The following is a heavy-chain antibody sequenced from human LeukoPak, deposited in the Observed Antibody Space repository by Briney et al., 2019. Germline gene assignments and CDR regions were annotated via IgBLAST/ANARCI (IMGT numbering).Heavy chain of an antibody. CDR3: ARLSTAVAGGDY. CDR2: IKQDGSEK. Sequence: PGGSLRLSCAASGLAFTNSWMSWVRQPPGEGLEWVANIKQDGSEKYYVDSVKGRFNISRDNAKNSLYLQMNSLTAEDTALYYCARLSTAVAGGDYWGQGTLVTVSS. CDR1: GLAFTNSW. D-gene: IGHD6-19*01. V-gene: IGHV3-7*01. J-gene: IGHJ4*02.